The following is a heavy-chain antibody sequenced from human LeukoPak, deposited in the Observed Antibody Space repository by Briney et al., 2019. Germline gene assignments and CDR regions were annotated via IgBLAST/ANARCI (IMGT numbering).Heavy chain of an antibody. CDR1: GGSISSGDYY. CDR3: AREGGGYYNPIDY. J-gene: IGHJ4*02. V-gene: IGHV4-30-4*01. CDR2: IYYSGNT. D-gene: IGHD3-22*01. Sequence: SETLSLTCTVSGGSISSGDYYWSWIRQPPGKGLEWIGYIYYSGNTYYNPSLKSRVTISVDTSKNQFSLKLSSVTAADTAVYYCAREGGGYYNPIDYWGQGTLVTVSS.